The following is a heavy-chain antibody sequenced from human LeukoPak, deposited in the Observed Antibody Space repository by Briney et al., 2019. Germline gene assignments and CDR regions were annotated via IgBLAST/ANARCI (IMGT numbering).Heavy chain of an antibody. CDR1: GGTFSSYA. Sequence: RGASVKVSCKASGGTFSSYAISWVRQAPGQGLEWMGGIIPIFGTANYAQKFQGRVTITADESTSTAYMELSSLRSEDTAVYYCASIAVPASAVYYYGMDVWGQGTTVTVSS. CDR3: ASIAVPASAVYYYGMDV. D-gene: IGHD6-13*01. V-gene: IGHV1-69*13. J-gene: IGHJ6*02. CDR2: IIPIFGTA.